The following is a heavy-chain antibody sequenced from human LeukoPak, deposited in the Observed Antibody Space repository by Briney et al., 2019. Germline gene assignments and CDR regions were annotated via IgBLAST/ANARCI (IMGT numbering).Heavy chain of an antibody. CDR1: GYTFTSYG. J-gene: IGHJ6*02. CDR2: ISAYNGNT. V-gene: IGHV1-18*01. CDR3: ARISSSSFPYYYYGMDV. D-gene: IGHD6-6*01. Sequence: ASVKVSCKASGYTFTSYGIGWVRKAPGQGLEWMGWISAYNGNTNYAQKLQGRVTMTTDTSTSTAYMELRSLRSDDTAVYYCARISSSSFPYYYYGMDVWGQGTTVTVSS.